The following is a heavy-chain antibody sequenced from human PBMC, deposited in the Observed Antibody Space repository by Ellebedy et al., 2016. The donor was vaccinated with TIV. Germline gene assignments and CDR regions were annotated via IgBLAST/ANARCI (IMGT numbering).Heavy chain of an antibody. V-gene: IGHV3-53*01. CDR1: GFTVSSNY. D-gene: IGHD3-16*02. CDR3: AILSDAFDI. CDR2: IYSGGST. Sequence: GESLKISXAASGFTVSSNYMSWVRQAPGKGLEWVSVIYSGGSTYYADSVKGRFTISRDNSKNTLYLQMNSLRAEDTAVYYCAILSDAFDIWGQGTMVTVSS. J-gene: IGHJ3*02.